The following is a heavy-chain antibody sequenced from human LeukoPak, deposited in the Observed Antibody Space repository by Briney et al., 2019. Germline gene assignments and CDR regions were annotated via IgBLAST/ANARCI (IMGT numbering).Heavy chain of an antibody. CDR1: GYTFTGSY. J-gene: IGHJ5*02. CDR2: INPNSGGT. D-gene: IGHD6-13*01. CDR3: ARMAAGTVPVDR. V-gene: IGHV1-2*02. Sequence: ASVKVSCKASGYTFTGSYLHWVRQAAGQGLEWMGWINPNSGGTNYAQKFQGRVTMTRDTSITTAYMELSSLRSDDSAVYYCARMAAGTVPVDRWGQGTLVTVSS.